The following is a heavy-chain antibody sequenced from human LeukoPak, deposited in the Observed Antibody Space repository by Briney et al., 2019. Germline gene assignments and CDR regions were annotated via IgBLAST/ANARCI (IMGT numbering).Heavy chain of an antibody. CDR1: EFTLN. V-gene: IGHV3-48*02. J-gene: IGHJ4*02. D-gene: IGHD3/OR15-3a*01. CDR2: TGTTTSSI. Sequence: PGGSLRRSCAASEFTLNMNWVRQAPGKGLEWVSHTGTTTSSIAYADSVRGRFTISRDSGKNSLYLQMNSLRDEDTAMYYCVRDMDWAFDYWGQGTLVTVSS. CDR3: VRDMDWAFDY.